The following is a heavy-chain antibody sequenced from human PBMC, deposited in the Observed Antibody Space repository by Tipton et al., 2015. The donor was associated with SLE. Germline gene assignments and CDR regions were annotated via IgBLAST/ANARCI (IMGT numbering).Heavy chain of an antibody. CDR1: GFTFSDYY. Sequence: SLRLSCAASGFTFSDYYMSWIRQAPGKGLEWVSYISSSSSYTNYADSVKGRFTISRDNAKNSLYLQMNSLRAEDTAVYYCARDQITMASLYGMDVWGQGTTVTVSS. CDR2: ISSSSSYT. V-gene: IGHV3-11*06. CDR3: ARDQITMASLYGMDV. J-gene: IGHJ6*02. D-gene: IGHD3-10*01.